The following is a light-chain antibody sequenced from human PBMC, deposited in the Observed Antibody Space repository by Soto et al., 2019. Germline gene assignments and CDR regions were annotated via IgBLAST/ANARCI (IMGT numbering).Light chain of an antibody. CDR3: QQSRGTSLT. Sequence: DIQMTQSPSSLSASVGDRVTITCRASQSISDYLNWYQQKPGKAPNLLIYASSILQSGVPSRFSGSGSGPDFTLTITSLQPEDFATYYCQQSRGTSLTFGGGTKVEVK. CDR2: ASS. CDR1: QSISDY. J-gene: IGKJ4*01. V-gene: IGKV1-39*01.